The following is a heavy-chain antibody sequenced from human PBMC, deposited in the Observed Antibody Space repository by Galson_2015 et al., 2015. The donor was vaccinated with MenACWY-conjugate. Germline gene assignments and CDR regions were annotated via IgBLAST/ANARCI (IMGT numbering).Heavy chain of an antibody. V-gene: IGHV5-51*01. D-gene: IGHD1-26*01. CDR3: ARHPPGGRGMDV. J-gene: IGHJ6*02. CDR1: GYSFSTYW. CDR2: ISPGDSNT. Sequence: QSGAEVTKPGESLTISCKGSGYSFSTYWIAWVRQLPGKGLEWMGLISPGDSNTRYSPAFHGQGTISADKSISTAYLQLHSLQASDTAMYYCARHPPGGRGMDVWGRGTTVTVSS.